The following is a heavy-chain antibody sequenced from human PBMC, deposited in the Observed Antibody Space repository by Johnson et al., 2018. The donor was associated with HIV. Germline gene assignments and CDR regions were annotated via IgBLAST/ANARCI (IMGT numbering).Heavy chain of an antibody. D-gene: IGHD6-6*01. Sequence: VQLVESGGGLIQPGGSLRLSCAASGFTFSNYDMYWVRQATGKGLEWVSGIGTAGDTHYADSLKGRFTISRDNSKNTLYLQMNSLRAEDTAVYYCARALLIAARPVGAFDIWGQGTMVTVSS. CDR2: IGTAGDT. CDR3: ARALLIAARPVGAFDI. CDR1: GFTFSNYD. V-gene: IGHV3-13*01. J-gene: IGHJ3*02.